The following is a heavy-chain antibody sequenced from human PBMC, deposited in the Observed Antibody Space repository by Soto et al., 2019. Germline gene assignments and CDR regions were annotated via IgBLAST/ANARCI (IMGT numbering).Heavy chain of an antibody. D-gene: IGHD3-16*01. V-gene: IGHV1-8*01. CDR3: ARDLGGSLQFYGDYAYYGMDV. Sequence: GASGKVSCKASGYTVSSYGINWVRQATGQGLEWMGGLDGEGGETIDGQKFQGRVTMTRNTSISTAYMELSSLRSEDTAVYYCARDLGGSLQFYGDYAYYGMDVWGQGTTVTVSS. CDR1: GYTVSSYG. J-gene: IGHJ6*02. CDR2: LDGEGGET.